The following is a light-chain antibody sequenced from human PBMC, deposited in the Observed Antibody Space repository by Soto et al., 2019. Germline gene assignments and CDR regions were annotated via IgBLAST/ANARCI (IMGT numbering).Light chain of an antibody. CDR2: EVS. CDR3: SSYTSSSTWV. J-gene: IGLJ2*01. V-gene: IGLV2-14*01. CDR1: SSDVGGYSY. Sequence: QSALTQAASVSGSPGQSITISCTGTSSDVGGYSYVSWYQQYPGKAPKLMIYEVSNRPSGVSNRFSGSKSGNTASLTISGLQAEDEADYYCSSYTSSSTWVFGGGTKLTVL.